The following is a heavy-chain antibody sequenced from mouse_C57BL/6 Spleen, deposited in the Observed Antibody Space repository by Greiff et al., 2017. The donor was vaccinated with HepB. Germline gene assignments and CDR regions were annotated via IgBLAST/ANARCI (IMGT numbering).Heavy chain of an antibody. CDR3: ARMEGRPTTVVAWDYAMDY. V-gene: IGHV1-26*01. D-gene: IGHD1-1*01. CDR1: GYTFTDYY. Sequence: EVQLQQSGPELVKPGASVKISCKASGYTFTDYYMNWVKQSHGKSLEWIGDINPNNGGTSYNQKFKGKATLTVDKSSSTAYMELRSLTSEDSAVYYCARMEGRPTTVVAWDYAMDYWGQGTSVTVSS. J-gene: IGHJ4*01. CDR2: INPNNGGT.